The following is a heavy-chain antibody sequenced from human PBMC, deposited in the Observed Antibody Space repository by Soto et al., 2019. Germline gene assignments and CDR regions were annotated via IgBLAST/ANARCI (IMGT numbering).Heavy chain of an antibody. Sequence: QVHLVQSGAEVRRPGASVTVSCRTSGYTFTGYYLHWVRQAPGQGLEWLGWINPDSGVTKYAQKFQGRVTMTRDTSTSTAYMDMRRLRSADTAIYYCGAPCLCVEKHWGQGTTVTGFS. D-gene: IGHD3-16*01. CDR1: GYTFTGYY. CDR3: GAPCLCVEKH. J-gene: IGHJ6*02. V-gene: IGHV1-2*02. CDR2: INPDSGVT.